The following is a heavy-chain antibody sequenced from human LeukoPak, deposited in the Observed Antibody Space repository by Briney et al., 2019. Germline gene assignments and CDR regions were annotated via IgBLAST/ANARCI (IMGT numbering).Heavy chain of an antibody. D-gene: IGHD3-22*01. V-gene: IGHV4-39*01. CDR2: MYYSGST. CDR3: ARASYYYDSSGYYYYYYYMDV. Sequence: PSETLSLTCTVSGGSISSGSYYWGWIRQPPGKGLEWIGSMYYSGSTYYNPSLKSRVTISVDTSKNQFSLKLSSVTAADTAVYYCARASYYYDSSGYYYYYYYMDVWGKGTTVTVSS. CDR1: GGSISSGSYY. J-gene: IGHJ6*03.